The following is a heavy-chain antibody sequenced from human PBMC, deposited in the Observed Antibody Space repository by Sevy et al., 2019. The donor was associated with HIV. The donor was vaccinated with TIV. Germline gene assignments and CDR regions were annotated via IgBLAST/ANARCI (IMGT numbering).Heavy chain of an antibody. J-gene: IGHJ5*02. CDR3: AREAWGMIAH. Sequence: SETLSLTCTVSSDSISSYYLTWIRQPPGKGLEWIGNIYDRGSTHYSPSLQSRVAISLDTFKNQFSLKLTSVTAADTAVYYCAREAWGMIAHWGQGTLLTVSS. V-gene: IGHV4-59*13. D-gene: IGHD7-27*01. CDR1: SDSISSYY. CDR2: IYDRGST.